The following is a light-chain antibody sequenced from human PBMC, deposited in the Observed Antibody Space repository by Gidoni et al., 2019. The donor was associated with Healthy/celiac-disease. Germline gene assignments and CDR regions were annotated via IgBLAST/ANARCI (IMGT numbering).Light chain of an antibody. V-gene: IGLV3-19*01. Sequence: SSELTQDPDVSVALGQTVRITCQGDSLRSYYASWYQQKPGQAPVLVIYGKNNRPSGIPDRFSGSSSGNTASLTITGAQADDEADYYCNSRDSSGNHYVFGTGTKVTVL. CDR2: GKN. CDR3: NSRDSSGNHYV. CDR1: SLRSYY. J-gene: IGLJ1*01.